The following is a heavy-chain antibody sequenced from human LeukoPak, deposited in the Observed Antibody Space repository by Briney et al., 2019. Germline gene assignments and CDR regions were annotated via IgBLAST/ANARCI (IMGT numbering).Heavy chain of an antibody. J-gene: IGHJ4*02. V-gene: IGHV4-39*01. CDR2: IYYSGST. CDR3: ARRSRALSGWYVSYYFDY. D-gene: IGHD6-19*01. CDR1: GGSISSSSYY. Sequence: PSETLSLTCTVSGGSISSSSYYWGWIRQSPGKGLEWIGSIYYSGSTYYNPSLKSRVTISVDTSKNQFSLKLSSVTAADTAVYYCARRSRALSGWYVSYYFDYWGQGTLVTVSS.